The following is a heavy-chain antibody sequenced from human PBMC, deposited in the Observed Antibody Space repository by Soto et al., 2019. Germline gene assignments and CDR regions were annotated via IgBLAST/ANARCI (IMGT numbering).Heavy chain of an antibody. V-gene: IGHV3-48*02. CDR2: ISSSSSTI. Sequence: EVQLVESGGGLVQPGGSLRLSCAASGFTFSSYSMNWVRQAPGQGLEWVSYISSSSSTIYYADSVKGRFTISSDNAKNSLYLQMNSLRDEDTAVYYCAGDLGGALELWYVDLWGRGTLVTVSS. CDR1: GFTFSSYS. D-gene: IGHD1-7*01. J-gene: IGHJ2*01. CDR3: AGDLGGALELWYVDL.